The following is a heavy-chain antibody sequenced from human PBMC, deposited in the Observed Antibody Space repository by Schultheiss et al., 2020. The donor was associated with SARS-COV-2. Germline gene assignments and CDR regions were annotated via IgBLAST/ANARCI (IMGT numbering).Heavy chain of an antibody. V-gene: IGHV3-21*04. CDR2: ISSSGSYI. CDR1: GFTFSRYG. Sequence: GGSLRLSCAASGFTFSRYGMNWVRQAPGKGLEWVSSISSSGSYIYYADSVKGRFTISRDNSKNTLYLQMNSLRAEDTAVYYCAKGVYSNYRSYFDYWGQGTLVTVSS. D-gene: IGHD4-11*01. CDR3: AKGVYSNYRSYFDY. J-gene: IGHJ4*02.